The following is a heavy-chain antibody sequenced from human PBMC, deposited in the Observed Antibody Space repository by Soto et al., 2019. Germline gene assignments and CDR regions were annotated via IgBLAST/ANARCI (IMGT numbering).Heavy chain of an antibody. D-gene: IGHD4-17*01. Sequence: GGSLRLSCATSGFTFGDYSVSWFRQAPGKGLEWVGFIKSKVYGETREYAASVKGRFTISRDDSKSIAYLQMDSLKTEDTAVYYCSGDYGDVDAFDIWGQGTLVTVS. CDR1: GFTFGDYS. J-gene: IGHJ3*02. V-gene: IGHV3-49*03. CDR3: SGDYGDVDAFDI. CDR2: IKSKVYGETR.